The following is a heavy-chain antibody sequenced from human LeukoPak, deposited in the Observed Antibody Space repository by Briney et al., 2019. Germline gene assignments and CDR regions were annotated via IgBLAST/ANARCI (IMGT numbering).Heavy chain of an antibody. CDR1: GGAISSSTYY. V-gene: IGHV4-39*02. Sequence: PPETLSLTCTVSGGAISSSTYYWGWIRRPPGKGLEWIGSINHSGTTYYNPSLKSRVTVSVDTSKNHFSLKLSSVTAADTAVYYCARVQSYYDSTGYHKAFDIWGQGTMVTVSS. CDR2: INHSGTT. CDR3: ARVQSYYDSTGYHKAFDI. J-gene: IGHJ3*02. D-gene: IGHD3-22*01.